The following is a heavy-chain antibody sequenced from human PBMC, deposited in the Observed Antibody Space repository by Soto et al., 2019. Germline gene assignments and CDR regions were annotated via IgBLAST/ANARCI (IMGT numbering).Heavy chain of an antibody. Sequence: GGSLRLSCAASGFTLGNSWMHWVRQAPGEGLEWVSRMNSDGSSTNYADSVKGRFTVSRDNAKNTLYLQMNSLRAEDTAVYYCATAEVDYWGPGTLVTVSS. CDR3: ATAEVDY. V-gene: IGHV3-74*01. CDR1: GFTLGNSW. CDR2: MNSDGSST. J-gene: IGHJ4*02.